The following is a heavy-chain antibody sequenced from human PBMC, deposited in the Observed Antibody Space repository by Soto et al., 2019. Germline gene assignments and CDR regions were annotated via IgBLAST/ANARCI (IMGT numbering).Heavy chain of an antibody. J-gene: IGHJ6*02. CDR1: GYTFTNYW. V-gene: IGHV5-51*01. CDR2: IYPGDSDT. Sequence: VESLKISCKGSGYTFTNYWIGWVRQMPGKGPEWMGIIYPGDSDTKYNPSFQGQVTISADKSITTTYLQWSSLKASDTAIYYCAASIFYYGMDVWGQGTTVTVSS. CDR3: AASIFYYGMDV.